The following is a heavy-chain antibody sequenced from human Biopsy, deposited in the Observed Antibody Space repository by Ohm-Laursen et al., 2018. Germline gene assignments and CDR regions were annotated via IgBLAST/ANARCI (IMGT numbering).Heavy chain of an antibody. Sequence: ASVKVSCKASGYTFILHHIHWVRQAPGQGLEWMGWIDPDGGRTSFGQNFQGRVTMTSDTSTGTAYLELTRLRSDDTAVYYCARDPYCSGGNCYSPLDHWGQGTLVTVSA. V-gene: IGHV1-2*02. J-gene: IGHJ4*02. CDR1: GYTFILHH. CDR3: ARDPYCSGGNCYSPLDH. D-gene: IGHD2-15*01. CDR2: IDPDGGRT.